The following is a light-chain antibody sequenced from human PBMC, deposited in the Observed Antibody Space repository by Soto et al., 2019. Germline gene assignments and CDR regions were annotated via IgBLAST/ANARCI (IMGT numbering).Light chain of an antibody. CDR2: GGS. J-gene: IGKJ5*01. CDR1: QSVSSN. Sequence: DIVLTQSPGTLSLSPGERATLSCRASQSVSSNHLAWYQQKPGQAPRLLIYGGSNRATGIPARFSGSGSGTDFTLTISSLEPEDFAVYYCQQRSNWPITFGQGTRLEIK. V-gene: IGKV3-11*01. CDR3: QQRSNWPIT.